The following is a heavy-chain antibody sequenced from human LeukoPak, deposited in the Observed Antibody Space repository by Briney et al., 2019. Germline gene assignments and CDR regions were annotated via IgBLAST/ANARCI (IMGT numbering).Heavy chain of an antibody. CDR2: INHSGST. J-gene: IGHJ4*02. D-gene: IGHD3-16*02. Sequence: SETLSLTCAVYGGSFSGYYWSWLRQPPGKGLEWIGEINHSGSTNYNPSLTSRVTISVDTSKNQSSLKLSSVTAADTAVYYCASRPAVGGVIPFDYWGQGTLVTVSS. CDR3: ASRPAVGGVIPFDY. V-gene: IGHV4-34*01. CDR1: GGSFSGYY.